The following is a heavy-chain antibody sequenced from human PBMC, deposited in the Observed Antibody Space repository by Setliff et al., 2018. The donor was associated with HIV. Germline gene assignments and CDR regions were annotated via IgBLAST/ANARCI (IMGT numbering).Heavy chain of an antibody. CDR1: GGSSSTHA. CDR2: IISILGIT. CDR3: AGPRGDEAFDV. Sequence: SVKVSCKASGGSSSTHAMNWVRQAPGQGLEWMGQIISILGITNYAQKFQGRVTLTADESTSTMYMELSSLTSDDTAVYYCAGPRGDEAFDVWGQGTMVTVSS. J-gene: IGHJ3*01. V-gene: IGHV1-69*10.